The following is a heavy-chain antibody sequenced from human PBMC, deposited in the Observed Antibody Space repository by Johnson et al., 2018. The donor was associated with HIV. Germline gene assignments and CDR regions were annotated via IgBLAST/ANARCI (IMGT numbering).Heavy chain of an antibody. V-gene: IGHV3-30-3*01. Sequence: VQVVESGGGVVQPGRSLRLSCAASAFTFSSYAMHWVRQAPGKGLEWVAVISYDESSKYYADSVKGRFTISRDNSKNTLYLQMNSLRPEDTAVYYCARGRQQVLGGAFDIWGRGTMVTVSS. J-gene: IGHJ3*02. D-gene: IGHD6-13*01. CDR2: ISYDESSK. CDR1: AFTFSSYA. CDR3: ARGRQQVLGGAFDI.